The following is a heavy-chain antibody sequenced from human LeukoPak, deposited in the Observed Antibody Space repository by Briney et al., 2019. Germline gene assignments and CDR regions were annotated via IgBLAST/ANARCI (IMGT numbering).Heavy chain of an antibody. Sequence: ASVKVSCNASGYAFTSYAMNWVRQAPGQGLGWMGWINTNTGNPTYAQGFTGRFVFSLDTSVSTAYLQISSLKAEDTAVYYCARDLYYDFWSGYYNWFDPWGQGTLVTVSS. V-gene: IGHV7-4-1*02. CDR1: GYAFTSYA. CDR2: INTNTGNP. D-gene: IGHD3-3*01. J-gene: IGHJ5*02. CDR3: ARDLYYDFWSGYYNWFDP.